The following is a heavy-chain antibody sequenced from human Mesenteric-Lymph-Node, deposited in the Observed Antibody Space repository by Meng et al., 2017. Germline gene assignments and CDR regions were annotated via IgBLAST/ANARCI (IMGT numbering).Heavy chain of an antibody. CDR3: AREYGPIHSEYNFDY. CDR1: VASVSTNSAA. Sequence: VTLPECVPGLVNPSPPLSVNCSISVASVSTNSAAWNWIKQSPSRGLEWLGRTFYRIKWSNEYAVSVKSRIPISPDTSKNQFFMQLNSVTPEDTAVYYCAREYGPIHSEYNFDYWGQGTLVTVSS. J-gene: IGHJ4*02. D-gene: IGHD1-26*01. CDR2: TFYRIKWSN. V-gene: IGHV6-1*01.